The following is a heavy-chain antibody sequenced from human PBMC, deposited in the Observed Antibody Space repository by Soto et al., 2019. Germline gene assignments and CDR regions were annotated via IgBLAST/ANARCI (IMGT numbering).Heavy chain of an antibody. Sequence: GGSLRLSCAASGLTFSSYAMSWVRQAPGKGLEWVSAISGSGGSTYYADSVKGRFTISRDNAKNSLFLQLDSLRVEDTAVYYCAPDGAAVAVMGVWGQGTTVTVSS. CDR3: APDGAAVAVMGV. D-gene: IGHD6-13*01. CDR1: GLTFSSYA. V-gene: IGHV3-23*01. J-gene: IGHJ6*02. CDR2: ISGSGGST.